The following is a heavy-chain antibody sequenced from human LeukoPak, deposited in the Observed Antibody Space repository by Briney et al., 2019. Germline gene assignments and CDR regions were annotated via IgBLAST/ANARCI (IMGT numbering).Heavy chain of an antibody. CDR3: ARQYDTVFAY. Sequence: ASVRVSCKASGYTFSDSYMHWVRQAPGQGLEWMGWINPNSGVTNYARKFQGRVTMTRDTSISTAYMELNRVTSDDTAVYYCARQYDTVFAYWGQGTLVTVSS. V-gene: IGHV1-2*02. J-gene: IGHJ4*02. D-gene: IGHD3-22*01. CDR1: GYTFSDSY. CDR2: INPNSGVT.